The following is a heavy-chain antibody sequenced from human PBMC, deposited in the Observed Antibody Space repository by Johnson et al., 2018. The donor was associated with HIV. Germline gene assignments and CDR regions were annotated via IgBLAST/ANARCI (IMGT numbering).Heavy chain of an antibody. V-gene: IGHV3-23*04. D-gene: IGHD2-2*01. CDR1: GFTFSSYA. J-gene: IGHJ3*02. CDR2: ISDSGGST. CDR3: AKDGSDIVVVAAGPDAFDI. Sequence: VQLVESGGGVVQPGRSLRLSCAASGFTFSSYAMHWVRQAPGKGLEWVSGISDSGGSTHYADSVKGRFTISRDNSKNTLYLQMNSLRAEDTAVCYCAKDGSDIVVVAAGPDAFDIWGQGTMVTVSS.